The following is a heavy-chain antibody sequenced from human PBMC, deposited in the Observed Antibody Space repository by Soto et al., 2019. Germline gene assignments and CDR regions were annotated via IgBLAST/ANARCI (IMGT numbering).Heavy chain of an antibody. CDR1: GSTFSSSG. J-gene: IGHJ4*02. CDR3: AKYLSSGDLGWFDY. V-gene: IGHV3-30*18. Sequence: SGGSLRLSCTASGSTFSSSGMHWVWQAPGKGLERVAVIPYDGSNKYYSNSVKGRFTSVRDKSKNSLYLQMNSLRAEDTAVYYVAKYLSSGDLGWFDYWGQGTLVTVSS. D-gene: IGHD3-22*01. CDR2: IPYDGSNK.